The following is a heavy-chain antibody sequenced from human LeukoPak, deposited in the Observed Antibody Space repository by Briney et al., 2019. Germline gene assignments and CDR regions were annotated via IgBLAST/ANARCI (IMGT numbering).Heavy chain of an antibody. V-gene: IGHV1-69*04. J-gene: IGHJ4*02. CDR3: ARDWDSGYDYGYFDY. CDR2: IIPILGIA. CDR1: GGTFSSYA. D-gene: IGHD5-12*01. Sequence: SVKVSCKASGGTFSSYAISWVRQAPGQGLEWMGRIIPILGIANYAQKFQGRVTITADKSTSTAYMELSSLRSEYTAVYYCARDWDSGYDYGYFDYWGQGTLVTVSS.